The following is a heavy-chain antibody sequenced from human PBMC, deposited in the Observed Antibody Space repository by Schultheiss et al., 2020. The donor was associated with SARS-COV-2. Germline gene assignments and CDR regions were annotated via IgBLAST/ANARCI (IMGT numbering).Heavy chain of an antibody. CDR2: ISYDGSNK. D-gene: IGHD6-13*01. CDR1: GFTFSSYW. CDR3: ARFRQQPFYYMDV. J-gene: IGHJ6*03. V-gene: IGHV3-30*03. Sequence: GGSLRLSCAASGFTFSSYWMSWVRQAPGKGLEWVAVISYDGSNKYYADSVKGRFTISRDNAKKSLYLQMNSLRVEDTAVYYCARFRQQPFYYMDVWAKGTTVTVSS.